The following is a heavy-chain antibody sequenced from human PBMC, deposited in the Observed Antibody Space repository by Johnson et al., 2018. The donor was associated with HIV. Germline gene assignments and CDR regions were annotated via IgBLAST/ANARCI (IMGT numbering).Heavy chain of an antibody. Sequence: QVQLVESGGGLVQPGGSLRLSCAASGFTVSSNYMSWVRQAPGKGLEWVAVISFDGNLKKYADSVKGRFTISRDNSKNTLYLQMNSLRAEDTAVYYCAKSNPMIVVVDAFDIWGRGTMVTVSS. CDR1: GFTVSSNY. J-gene: IGHJ3*02. CDR2: ISFDGNLK. V-gene: IGHV3-30*18. CDR3: AKSNPMIVVVDAFDI. D-gene: IGHD3-22*01.